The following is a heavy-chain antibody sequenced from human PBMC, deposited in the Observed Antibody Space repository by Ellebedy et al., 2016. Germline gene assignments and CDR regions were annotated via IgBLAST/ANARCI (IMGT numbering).Heavy chain of an antibody. CDR3: ARDHYGDYSDLYGMDV. V-gene: IGHV3-74*01. CDR1: GFTFSSYW. D-gene: IGHD4-17*01. Sequence: GGSLRLXXAASGFTFSSYWMHWVRQAPGKGLVWVSRINSDGSSTSYADSVKGRFTISRDNAKNTLYLQMNSLRDEDTAVYYCARDHYGDYSDLYGMDVWGQGTTVTVSS. J-gene: IGHJ6*02. CDR2: INSDGSST.